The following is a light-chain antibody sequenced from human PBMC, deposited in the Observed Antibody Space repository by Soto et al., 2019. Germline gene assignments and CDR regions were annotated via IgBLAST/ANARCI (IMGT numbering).Light chain of an antibody. CDR2: EGS. J-gene: IGLJ1*01. V-gene: IGLV2-23*01. CDR3: CTFAGSRTLYV. Sequence: QSVLTQPASVSGSPGQSITISCTGTYSDVGSYNLVSWYQHHPGKAPKLIIYEGSKRPSGVSNRFSGSKSGITASLTVSGLQAEDEADYYCCTFAGSRTLYVFGTGTKLTVL. CDR1: YSDVGSYNL.